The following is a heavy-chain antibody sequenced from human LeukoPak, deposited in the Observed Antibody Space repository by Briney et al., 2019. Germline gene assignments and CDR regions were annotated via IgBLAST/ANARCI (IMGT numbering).Heavy chain of an antibody. J-gene: IGHJ3*02. CDR2: IYYSGST. D-gene: IGHD4-17*01. Sequence: SETLSLTCTVSGGSISSSSYYWGWIRQPPGKGLEWIGSIYYSGSTYYNPSLKSRFTISVDTSKNQFSLKLSSVTAADTAVYYCARMPVTTDAFDIWGQGTMVTVSS. V-gene: IGHV4-39*07. CDR1: GGSISSSSYY. CDR3: ARMPVTTDAFDI.